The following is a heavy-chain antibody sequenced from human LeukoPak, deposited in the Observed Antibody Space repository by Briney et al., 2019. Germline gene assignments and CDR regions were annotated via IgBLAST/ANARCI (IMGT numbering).Heavy chain of an antibody. Sequence: ASVKVSCKASSYTFTSYGISWVRQAPGQGLEWMGWISAYNGNTNYAQKLQGRVTMTTDTSTSTAYMELRSLRSDDTALYYCARGSGSSWYFYFDYWGQGTLVTVSS. V-gene: IGHV1-18*01. D-gene: IGHD6-13*01. J-gene: IGHJ4*02. CDR2: ISAYNGNT. CDR3: ARGSGSSWYFYFDY. CDR1: SYTFTSYG.